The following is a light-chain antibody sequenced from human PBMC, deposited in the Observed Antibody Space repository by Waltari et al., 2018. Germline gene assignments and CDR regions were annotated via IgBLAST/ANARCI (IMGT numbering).Light chain of an antibody. V-gene: IGLV3-21*02. CDR3: QVWDSSSDHVV. CDR2: DDT. J-gene: IGLJ2*01. Sequence: SSVLTQAPSVSVSPGQSARITCGGSNLGSKSVHWHQQKPGQAPVLVLYDDTDRPSGIPARFSGSNSGNTATLIISRVEAGDEADYYCQVWDSSSDHVVFGGGTKLTVL. CDR1: NLGSKS.